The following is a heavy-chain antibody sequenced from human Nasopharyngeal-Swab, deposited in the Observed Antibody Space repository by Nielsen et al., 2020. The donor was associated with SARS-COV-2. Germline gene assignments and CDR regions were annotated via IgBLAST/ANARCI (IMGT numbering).Heavy chain of an antibody. V-gene: IGHV3-15*01. J-gene: IGHJ6*02. CDR3: ATQTTDFWSGLYYYGLDV. D-gene: IGHD3-3*01. CDR1: GFTVSDAW. CDR2: ITGKIDGGTA. Sequence: GESLKISCVASGFTVSDAWMSWVRQVPGKGLEWVGRITGKIDGGTADYAAPVKGRFTFSIDDSRNTLYLQMNSLKAEDSAVYYCATQTTDFWSGLYYYGLDVWGQGTTVTVSS.